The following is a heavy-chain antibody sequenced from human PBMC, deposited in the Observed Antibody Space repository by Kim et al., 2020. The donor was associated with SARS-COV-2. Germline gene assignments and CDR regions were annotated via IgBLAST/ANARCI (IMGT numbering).Heavy chain of an antibody. D-gene: IGHD3-10*01. V-gene: IGHV3-9*01. Sequence: ADSVKGRFTISRDNAKNSLYLQMNSLRAEDTALYYCAKGGYPLGDDAFDIWGQGTMVTVSS. CDR3: AKGGYPLGDDAFDI. J-gene: IGHJ3*02.